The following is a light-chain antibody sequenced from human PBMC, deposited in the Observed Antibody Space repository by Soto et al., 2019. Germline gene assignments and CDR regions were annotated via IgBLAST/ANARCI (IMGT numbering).Light chain of an antibody. V-gene: IGKV3-20*01. CDR1: QSVGRN. CDR2: GAS. J-gene: IGKJ5*01. CDR3: QQYGSSPIT. Sequence: EIVMTQSPATLSVSPGERATLSCRASQSVGRNLAWYQQKPGQAPRLLIYGASTRATGIPDRFSGDGSVTHFTLTISRLEAEDFVMYYCQQYGSSPITFGQGTRLEI.